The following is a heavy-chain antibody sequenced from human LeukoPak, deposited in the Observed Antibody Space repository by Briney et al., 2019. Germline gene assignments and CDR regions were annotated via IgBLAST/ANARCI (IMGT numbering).Heavy chain of an antibody. CDR3: ARGGALGNLAKFDY. CDR2: TGGSGATT. V-gene: IGHV3-23*01. J-gene: IGHJ4*02. Sequence: PGGSLRLSCAASGFTFSGYAMTWVRQAPGKGLEWVSGTGGSGATTYYADSVKGRFTISRDNSKNTLYLQMNSLRAEDTAVYYCARGGALGNLAKFDYWGQGTLVTVSS. D-gene: IGHD3-16*01. CDR1: GFTFSGYA.